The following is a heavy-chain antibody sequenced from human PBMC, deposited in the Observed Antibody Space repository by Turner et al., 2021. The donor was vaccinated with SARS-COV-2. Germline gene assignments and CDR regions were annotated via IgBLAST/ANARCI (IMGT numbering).Heavy chain of an antibody. CDR3: ATAPAKDYDSSGSKGFYYYYYGMDV. CDR2: CDQEDGET. J-gene: IGHJ6*02. CDR1: GYTLLALT. Sequence: VQLVQSGAEVKTPGASVSVTCKVSGYTLLALTMHWVRQAPGKGLEWMGGCDQEDGETIYAQKFQCRVSMTEDTATDTAYMELSSLRSEDTAVYYGATAPAKDYDSSGSKGFYYYYYGMDVWGQGTTVTVSS. D-gene: IGHD3-22*01. V-gene: IGHV1-24*01.